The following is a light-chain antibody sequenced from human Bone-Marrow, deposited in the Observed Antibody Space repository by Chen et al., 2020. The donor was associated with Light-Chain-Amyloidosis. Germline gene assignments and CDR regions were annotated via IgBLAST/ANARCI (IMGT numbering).Light chain of an antibody. J-gene: IGLJ3*02. CDR2: YDS. CDR3: QAWDSSTWV. V-gene: IGLV3-21*01. CDR1: NIGTKS. Sequence: SYVLTQPPSVSVAPGQTARLTCGGNNIGTKSVHWYQQKPGQAPVVVSHYDSGRPSGIPERFSGSNSGNTATLTISRVEAGDEADYYCQAWDSSTWVFGGGTKLTVL.